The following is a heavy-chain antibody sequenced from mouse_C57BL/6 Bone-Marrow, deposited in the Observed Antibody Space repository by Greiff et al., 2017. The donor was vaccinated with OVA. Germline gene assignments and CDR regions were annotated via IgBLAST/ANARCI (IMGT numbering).Heavy chain of an antibody. J-gene: IGHJ2*01. CDR2: ISNGGGST. D-gene: IGHD4-1*01. CDR1: GFTFSDYY. V-gene: IGHV5-12*01. Sequence: EVKLQESGGGLVQPGGSLKLSCAASGFTFSDYYMYWVRQTPEKRLERVAYISNGGGSTYYPDTVKGRFTISRDNAKNTLYLQMSRLKSEDTAMYYCARLGLDFDYWGQGTTLTVSS. CDR3: ARLGLDFDY.